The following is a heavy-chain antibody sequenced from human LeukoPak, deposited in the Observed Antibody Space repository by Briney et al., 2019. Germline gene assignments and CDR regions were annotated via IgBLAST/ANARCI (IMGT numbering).Heavy chain of an antibody. V-gene: IGHV1-69*13. J-gene: IGHJ6*02. Sequence: ASVKVSCKASGGTFSSYAISWVRQAPGQGLEWMGGVIPIFGTANYAQKFQGRVTITADESTSTAYMELSSLRSEDTAVYYCARDCSSTSWGYYGMDVWGQGTTVTVSS. CDR1: GGTFSSYA. D-gene: IGHD2-2*01. CDR3: ARDCSSTSWGYYGMDV. CDR2: VIPIFGTA.